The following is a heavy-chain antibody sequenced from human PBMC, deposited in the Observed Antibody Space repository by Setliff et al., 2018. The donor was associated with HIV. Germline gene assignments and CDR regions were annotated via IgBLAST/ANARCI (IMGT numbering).Heavy chain of an antibody. J-gene: IGHJ3*02. D-gene: IGHD3-3*01. CDR2: IYYSGST. CDR1: GASISSYS. Sequence: PSETLSLTCTVSGASISSYSWSWIRQSPGKRLEWIGSIYYSGSTNYNPSLKSRVIISVDSSKNEFSLNLRSVTAADTAAYYCARPLTTSYNFWGDAFSIWGQGTMVTVSS. V-gene: IGHV4-59*08. CDR3: ARPLTTSYNFWGDAFSI.